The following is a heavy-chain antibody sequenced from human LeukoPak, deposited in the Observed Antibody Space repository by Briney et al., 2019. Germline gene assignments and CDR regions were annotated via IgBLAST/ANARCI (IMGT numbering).Heavy chain of an antibody. D-gene: IGHD2-2*01. Sequence: SETLSLTCTVSGGSMSSSRNYWGWIRPPPGKGLEWIGNIYYSGSTYYNPSLKSRVTISVDTSKNQFSLKLSSVTAADTAMYFCARSHPSNYYYGMDVWGQGTTVTVSS. CDR1: GGSMSSSRNY. CDR2: IYYSGST. V-gene: IGHV4-39*01. J-gene: IGHJ6*02. CDR3: ARSHPSNYYYGMDV.